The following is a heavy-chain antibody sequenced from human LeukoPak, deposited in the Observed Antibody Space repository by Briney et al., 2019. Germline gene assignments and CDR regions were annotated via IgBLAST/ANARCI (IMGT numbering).Heavy chain of an antibody. V-gene: IGHV3-74*01. J-gene: IGHJ4*02. CDR1: GSTFSRYW. CDR2: VKSDGSDT. CDR3: TTGIGNYYYY. Sequence: GGSLRLSCAASGSTFSRYWMHWVRQAPGKGLWWVSRVKSDGSDTIYADSVKGRFTISRDNAKNTLYLQMDSLRAEDTAVYYCTTGIGNYYYYWGQGTLVTVAS. D-gene: IGHD3-10*01.